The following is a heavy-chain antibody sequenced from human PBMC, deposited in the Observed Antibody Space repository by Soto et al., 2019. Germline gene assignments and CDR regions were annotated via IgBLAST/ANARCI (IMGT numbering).Heavy chain of an antibody. CDR3: ASTDDTYDAFDI. CDR2: ISAYNGNT. V-gene: IGHV1-18*01. D-gene: IGHD3-22*01. J-gene: IGHJ3*02. CDR1: GYTFTSYG. Sequence: ASVKVSCKASGYTFTSYGISWVRQAPGQGLEWMGWISAYNGNTNYAQKLQGRVTITTDTSTSTAYMELRSLRSDDTAVYYCASTDDTYDAFDIWGQGTMVTVS.